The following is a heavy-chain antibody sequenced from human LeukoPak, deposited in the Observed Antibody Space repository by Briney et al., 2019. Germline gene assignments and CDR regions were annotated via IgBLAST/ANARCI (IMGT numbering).Heavy chain of an antibody. J-gene: IGHJ4*02. CDR2: ISSSSSSYI. D-gene: IGHD5-18*01. V-gene: IGHV3-21*01. Sequence: GGTLRLSCAASGFTFSSYSMNWVRQAPGKGLEWVSSISSSSSSYIYYADSVKGRFTISRDNAKNSLYLQMNSLRAEDTAVYYCAREDGYSYGNFDYWGQGTLVTVSS. CDR3: AREDGYSYGNFDY. CDR1: GFTFSSYS.